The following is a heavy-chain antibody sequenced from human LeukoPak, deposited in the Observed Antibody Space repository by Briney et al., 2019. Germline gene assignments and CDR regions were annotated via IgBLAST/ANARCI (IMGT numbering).Heavy chain of an antibody. D-gene: IGHD1-14*01. V-gene: IGHV4-34*01. Sequence: PSETLSLTCAVYGGSSSGYDWSWIRQPPGKGLEWIGEINHTGSTKNNPSLKSRVTKSVDTSKNHFSLKLSSVTAADTAVYYCARHYRLTTGYFDYWGQGTLVTVSS. CDR2: INHTGST. J-gene: IGHJ4*02. CDR1: GGSSSGYD. CDR3: ARHYRLTTGYFDY.